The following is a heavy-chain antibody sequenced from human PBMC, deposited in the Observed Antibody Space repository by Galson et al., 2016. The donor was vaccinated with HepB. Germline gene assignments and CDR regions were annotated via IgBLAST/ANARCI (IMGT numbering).Heavy chain of an antibody. Sequence: QSGAEVKKPGESLRISCKGSGYSFTIYWIGWVRQMPGKGLECMGIIYPGDSDIRYSPSFQGQVTISADKSISTAYLQWTSLRASDSAIYYCARLEGYCTSTSCYGIFAMDVWGKGTTVTVSS. J-gene: IGHJ6*04. D-gene: IGHD2-2*01. V-gene: IGHV5-51*01. CDR3: ARLEGYCTSTSCYGIFAMDV. CDR2: IYPGDSDI. CDR1: GYSFTIYW.